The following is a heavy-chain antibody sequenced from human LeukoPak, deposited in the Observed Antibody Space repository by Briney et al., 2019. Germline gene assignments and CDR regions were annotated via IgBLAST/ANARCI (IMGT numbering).Heavy chain of an antibody. CDR3: ARVYFWSGYFDY. CDR1: GFTFSSYA. J-gene: IGHJ4*02. CDR2: ISSNGATT. D-gene: IGHD3-3*01. V-gene: IGHV3-64*01. Sequence: GGSLRLSCVASGFTFSSYAMHWVRQAPGKGLEYVSAISSNGATTYYANSVNGRFSISRDNSKNTVYLQMGSLRAEDMAVYYCARVYFWSGYFDYWGQGTLVTVSS.